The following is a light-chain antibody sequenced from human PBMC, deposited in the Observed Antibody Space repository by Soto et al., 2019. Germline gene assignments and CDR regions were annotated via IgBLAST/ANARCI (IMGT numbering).Light chain of an antibody. CDR1: SSDVGGYNF. CDR2: DVT. CDR3: SSYAGSSVPVA. J-gene: IGLJ2*01. Sequence: QSVLTQPPSASGSPGQSVTISCTGASSDVGGYNFVSWYQQHPGKAPKLMIYDVTKRPSGVPDRFSGSKSGNTASLTVSGLRADDEADYYCSSYAGSSVPVAFGGGTKLTVL. V-gene: IGLV2-8*01.